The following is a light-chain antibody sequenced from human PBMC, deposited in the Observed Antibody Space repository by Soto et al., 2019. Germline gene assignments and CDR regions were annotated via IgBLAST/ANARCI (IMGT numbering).Light chain of an antibody. Sequence: DIEMTQSPSTLSASIGDGVTITCRASQSVSGWVDWYQQTPGKAPKLLISDASKLETGVSSRFRGHVSGTEFTLSISSLQPGDSATYYCQQYNSFPWTFGLGTKVDIK. J-gene: IGKJ1*01. CDR3: QQYNSFPWT. V-gene: IGKV1-5*01. CDR2: DAS. CDR1: QSVSGW.